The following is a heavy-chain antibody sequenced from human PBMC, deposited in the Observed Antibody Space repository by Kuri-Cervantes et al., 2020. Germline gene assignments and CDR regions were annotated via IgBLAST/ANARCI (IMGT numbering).Heavy chain of an antibody. J-gene: IGHJ3*02. Sequence: SLKISCAASGFTFDDYAIHWVRQAPEKGLEWVSGISWNSGSIGYADSVKGRFTISRDNAKSSLYLQMNSLRAEDTALYFCAKDLRSSSLRGGAIDIWGQGTMVTVSS. CDR3: AKDLRSSSLRGGAIDI. V-gene: IGHV3-9*01. CDR2: ISWNSGSI. D-gene: IGHD6-6*01. CDR1: GFTFDDYA.